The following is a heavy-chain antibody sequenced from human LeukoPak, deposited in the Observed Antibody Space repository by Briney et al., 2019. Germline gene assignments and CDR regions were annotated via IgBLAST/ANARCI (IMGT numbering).Heavy chain of an antibody. Sequence: GGSLRLSCAASGFTFSSYWMHWVRQAPGKGLVWVSRINSDASSTDYADSVKGRFTISRDNAKNSLYLQMNSLRAEDTAVYYCARGGCSSASCAFDYWGQGTLVTVSS. D-gene: IGHD2-2*01. J-gene: IGHJ4*02. CDR3: ARGGCSSASCAFDY. CDR2: INSDASST. CDR1: GFTFSSYW. V-gene: IGHV3-74*01.